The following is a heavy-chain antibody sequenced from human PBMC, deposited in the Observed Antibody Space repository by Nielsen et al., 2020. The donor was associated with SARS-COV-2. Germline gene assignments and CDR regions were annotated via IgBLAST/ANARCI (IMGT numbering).Heavy chain of an antibody. D-gene: IGHD7-27*01. CDR2: ISWNSGSI. J-gene: IGHJ5*02. CDR3: ARHGLWGHIYWFDP. CDR1: GFTFDDYA. V-gene: IGHV3-9*01. Sequence: GGSLRLSCAASGFTFDDYAMHWVRQAPGKGLEWVSGISWNSGSIGYADSVKGRFTISRDNSKSSLYLQMNSLRSEDTAMYYCARHGLWGHIYWFDPWGQGTLVTVSS.